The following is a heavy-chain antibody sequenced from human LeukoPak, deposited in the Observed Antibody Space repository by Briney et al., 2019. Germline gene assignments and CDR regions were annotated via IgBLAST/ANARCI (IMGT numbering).Heavy chain of an antibody. J-gene: IGHJ4*02. V-gene: IGHV4-59*01. CDR2: IYYSGST. Sequence: SETLSLTSTVAGGSISSYYWSWIRHPPGKGLEWIGYIYYSGSTNYNPSLKSRVTISVDTSKNQFSLKLSSMTAADTAVYYCARGYSYGYVVYWGQGTLVTVSS. D-gene: IGHD5-18*01. CDR3: ARGYSYGYVVY. CDR1: GGSISSYY.